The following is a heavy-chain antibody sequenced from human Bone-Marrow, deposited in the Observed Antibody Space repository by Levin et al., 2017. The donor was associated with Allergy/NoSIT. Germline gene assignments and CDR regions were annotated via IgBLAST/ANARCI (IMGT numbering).Heavy chain of an antibody. CDR3: ARGREYCTSSSCYLSH. CDR1: GFRFSDYY. J-gene: IGHJ4*02. CDR2: ISNSGSTI. V-gene: IGHV3-11*01. Sequence: GGSLRLSCATSGFRFSDYYMSWIRQAPGKGLEWVSYISNSGSTIYYADSVKGRFTISRDNGKNSLSLEMNNLRVEDTAIYYCARGREYCTSSSCYLSHWGQGTLVTVSS. D-gene: IGHD2-2*01.